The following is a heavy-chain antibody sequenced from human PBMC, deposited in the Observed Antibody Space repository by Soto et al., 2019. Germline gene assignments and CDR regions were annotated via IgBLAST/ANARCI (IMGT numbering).Heavy chain of an antibody. V-gene: IGHV1-69*01. CDR3: ARSPTVTTPTYYHYGMDV. CDR1: GGTFSSYA. Sequence: QVQLVQSGAEVKKPGSSVKVSCKASGGTFSSYAISWVRQAPGPGLEWMGGIIPIFGTANYAQKFQGRVTIHQNQSKHTAYQELSRRRSEDPAVCYYARSPTVTTPTYYHYGMDVWGQGTTVTHSS. D-gene: IGHD4-4*01. J-gene: IGHJ6*01. CDR2: IIPIFGTA.